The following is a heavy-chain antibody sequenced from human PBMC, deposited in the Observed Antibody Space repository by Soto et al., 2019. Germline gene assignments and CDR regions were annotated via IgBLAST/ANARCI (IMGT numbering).Heavy chain of an antibody. Sequence: GGSLRLSCAASGFTFSSYAMHWVRQAPGKGLEWVAVISYDGSTKYYADSVKGRFTISRDNSKNTLYLQMNSLKAEDTAVYYCARDPHSYGKGYFDYWGQGTLVTVSS. J-gene: IGHJ4*02. V-gene: IGHV3-30-3*01. CDR2: ISYDGSTK. D-gene: IGHD5-18*01. CDR3: ARDPHSYGKGYFDY. CDR1: GFTFSSYA.